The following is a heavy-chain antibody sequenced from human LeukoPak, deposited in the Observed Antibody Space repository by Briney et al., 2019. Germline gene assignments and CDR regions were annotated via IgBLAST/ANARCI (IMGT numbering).Heavy chain of an antibody. V-gene: IGHV3-21*01. D-gene: IGHD3-3*01. J-gene: IGHJ4*02. Sequence: PGGSLRLSCAASGFTFSSYSINWVRQAPGKGLEWVSSISSSSYIYYADSVKGRFTISRDNAKNSLYLQMNSLRAEDTAVYYCARAKDNTIFGVVIPYWGQGTLVTVSS. CDR3: ARAKDNTIFGVVIPY. CDR1: GFTFSSYS. CDR2: ISSSSYI.